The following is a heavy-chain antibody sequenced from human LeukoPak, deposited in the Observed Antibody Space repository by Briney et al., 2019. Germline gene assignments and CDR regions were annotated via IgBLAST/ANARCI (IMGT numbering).Heavy chain of an antibody. CDR3: ATAYCSSTSCST. Sequence: GGSLSLSCAASGFTFSTYAMSWVRQAPGKGLEWVSSINDSGDSTYYADSVKGRFTISRDNSKNTLYLLMNNLRAEDTAIFYCATAYCSSTSCSTWGQGTLVTVSS. D-gene: IGHD2-2*01. J-gene: IGHJ5*02. V-gene: IGHV3-23*01. CDR1: GFTFSTYA. CDR2: INDSGDST.